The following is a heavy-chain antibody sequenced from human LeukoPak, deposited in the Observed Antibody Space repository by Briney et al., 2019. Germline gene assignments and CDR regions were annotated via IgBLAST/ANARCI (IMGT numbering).Heavy chain of an antibody. J-gene: IGHJ4*02. V-gene: IGHV3-23*01. D-gene: IGHD3-22*01. CDR3: AKDSYRYYYDTSGHHYDY. Sequence: GGSLRLSCAASGFTFSSYGMNWVRQAPGKGLEWVSGISGSGGSTYYADSVKGRFTISRDNSKNTLYLQMNSLRAEDTAVYYCAKDSYRYYYDTSGHHYDYWGQGTLVTVSS. CDR1: GFTFSSYG. CDR2: ISGSGGST.